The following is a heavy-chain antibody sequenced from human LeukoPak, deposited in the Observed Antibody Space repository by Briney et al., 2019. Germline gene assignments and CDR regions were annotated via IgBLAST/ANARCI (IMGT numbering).Heavy chain of an antibody. CDR2: IKQDGSEK. CDR3: ARARGGYDFDY. Sequence: GGSLRPSCAASRFTFSSYWMSWVRQAPGKGLEWVANIKQDGSEKYYVDSVKGRFTISRDNAKNSLYLQLNSLRAEDTAVYYCARARGGYDFDYWGQGTLVTVSS. CDR1: RFTFSSYW. J-gene: IGHJ4*02. D-gene: IGHD5-12*01. V-gene: IGHV3-7*03.